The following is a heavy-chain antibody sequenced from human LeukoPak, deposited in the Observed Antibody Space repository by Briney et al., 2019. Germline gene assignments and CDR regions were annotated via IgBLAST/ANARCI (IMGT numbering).Heavy chain of an antibody. J-gene: IGHJ4*02. V-gene: IGHV4-61*01. CDR1: GGSVSSGSYY. CDR3: ARVGWYGGLTEFDY. D-gene: IGHD3-10*01. CDR2: IYYSGST. Sequence: SATLSLTCTVSGGSVSSGSYYWSWLRQPPGKGLEWFGYIYYSGSTNYNPSLKSRVTISGDTSKNQFSLKLSSVTAADTAVYYCARVGWYGGLTEFDYWGQGTLVTVSS.